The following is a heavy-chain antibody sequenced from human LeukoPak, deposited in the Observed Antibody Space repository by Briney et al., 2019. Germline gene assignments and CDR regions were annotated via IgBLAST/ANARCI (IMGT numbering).Heavy chain of an antibody. CDR2: INHSEST. V-gene: IGHV4-34*01. CDR3: ARGPRSDSELLPKYFDY. J-gene: IGHJ4*02. D-gene: IGHD3-10*01. Sequence: SETLSLTCAVYGGSFGDYYWTWIRQPPGRGLEWIGEINHSESTNYNPSLKSRVTISVDTSKNQFSLKLSSLTAADTAVYFCARGPRSDSELLPKYFDYWGQGTLVTVSS. CDR1: GGSFGDYY.